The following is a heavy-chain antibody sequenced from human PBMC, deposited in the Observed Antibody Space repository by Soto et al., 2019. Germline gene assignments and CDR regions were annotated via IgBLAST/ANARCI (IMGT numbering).Heavy chain of an antibody. CDR3: AKGSEVARQELDY. D-gene: IGHD2-15*01. Sequence: QVQLVESGGGVVQPGRSLRLSCAASGFTFSNLGMHWVCHAPGKGLEWVAVISSDVSDKYYSDSVKGRFTISRDNSKNTLFLQMNSLRVEDTAVYYCAKGSEVARQELDYWGQGTLVTVSS. CDR2: ISSDVSDK. CDR1: GFTFSNLG. J-gene: IGHJ4*02. V-gene: IGHV3-30*18.